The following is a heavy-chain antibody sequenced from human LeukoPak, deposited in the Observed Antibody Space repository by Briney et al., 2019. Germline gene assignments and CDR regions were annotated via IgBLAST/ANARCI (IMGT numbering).Heavy chain of an antibody. J-gene: IGHJ5*02. CDR2: ISAYNGNT. D-gene: IGHD1-14*01. CDR1: GYTFTSYG. V-gene: IGHV1-18*01. CDR3: ARYEVVSGSSWFDP. Sequence: ASVKVSCKASGYTFTSYGISWVRQAPGQGFEWMGWISAYNGNTNYAQKLQGRVTMTTDTSTSTAYMELRSLRSDDTAVYYCARYEVVSGSSWFDPWGQGTLVTVSS.